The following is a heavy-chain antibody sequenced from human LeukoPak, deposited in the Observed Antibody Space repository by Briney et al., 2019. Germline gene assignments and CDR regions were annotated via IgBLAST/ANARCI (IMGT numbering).Heavy chain of an antibody. V-gene: IGHV3-23*01. D-gene: IGHD5-18*01. CDR3: ARHLSGVTGYSYGRGIDY. J-gene: IGHJ4*02. CDR2: MSGTGGST. CDR1: GFTFSSYG. Sequence: GGSLRLSCAASGFTFSSYGMSWVRQAPGKGLEWVSGMSGTGGSTYYADSVKGRFTISRDNAKKSLYLQMKSLRAEDTAVYYCARHLSGVTGYSYGRGIDYWGQGTLVTVSS.